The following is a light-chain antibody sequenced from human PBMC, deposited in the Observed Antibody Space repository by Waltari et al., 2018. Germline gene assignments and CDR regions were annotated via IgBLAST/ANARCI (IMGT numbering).Light chain of an antibody. V-gene: IGLV1-40*01. CDR3: QSYDRSLSAVV. CDR2: GTN. J-gene: IGLJ2*01. CDR1: SSNIGADYD. Sequence: QSVLTQPPSVSGAPGQRVTISCTGSSSNIGADYDVHWYQQLPKTAPKLLIYGTNIRPSGVPDRIAGFQSGPSASLTITGLQAEDEADYYCQSYDRSLSAVVFGGGTKLTVL.